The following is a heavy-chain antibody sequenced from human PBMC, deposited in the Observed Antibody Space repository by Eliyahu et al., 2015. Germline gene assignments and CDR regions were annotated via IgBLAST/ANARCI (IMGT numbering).Heavy chain of an antibody. Sequence: EVQLLESGGGLVQPGGSLRLSCAASGFXFSSYAMXWVRQAPGKGLGWVSAISGSGGSTYYADSVKGRFTISRDNSKNTLYLQMNSLRAEDTAVYYCAKGGSYLWYFDLWGRGTLVTVSS. D-gene: IGHD1-26*01. CDR1: GFXFSSYA. J-gene: IGHJ2*01. V-gene: IGHV3-23*01. CDR3: AKGGSYLWYFDL. CDR2: ISGSGGST.